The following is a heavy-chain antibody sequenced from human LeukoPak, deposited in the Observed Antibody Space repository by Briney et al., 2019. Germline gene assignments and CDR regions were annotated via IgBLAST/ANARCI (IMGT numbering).Heavy chain of an antibody. CDR3: ARDSLERRRRWFDP. J-gene: IGHJ5*02. D-gene: IGHD1-1*01. V-gene: IGHV4-31*03. Sequence: SQTLSLTCTVSGVSISSGGYYWSWIRQHPGKGLEWIGYIYYSGSTYYNPSLKSRVTISVDTSKNQFSLKLSSVTAADTAVYYCARDSLERRRRWFDPWGQGTLVTVSS. CDR1: GVSISSGGYY. CDR2: IYYSGST.